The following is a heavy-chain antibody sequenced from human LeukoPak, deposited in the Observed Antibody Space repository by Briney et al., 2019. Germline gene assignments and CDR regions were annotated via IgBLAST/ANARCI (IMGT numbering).Heavy chain of an antibody. Sequence: GGSLRLSCAASGFTFSSYAMSWVRQAPGKGLEWVAFIRSDGSNQYYADSAKGRFAISIDKSKNTLYLQMNSLRTEDTAVYYCANQHNERYSFYLDYWGQGTLVTDSS. V-gene: IGHV3-30*02. J-gene: IGHJ4*02. CDR2: IRSDGSNQ. CDR1: GFTFSSYA. D-gene: IGHD2/OR15-2a*01. CDR3: ANQHNERYSFYLDY.